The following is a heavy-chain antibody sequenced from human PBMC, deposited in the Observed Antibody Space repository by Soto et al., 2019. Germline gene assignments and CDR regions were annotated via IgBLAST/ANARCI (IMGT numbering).Heavy chain of an antibody. CDR1: GFTFSSYA. D-gene: IGHD3-10*01. Sequence: GGSLRLSCAASGFTFSSYAMSWVRQAPGKGLEWVSAISGSGGCIYYADSVKGRFTISRDNAKNSLYLQMNSLRAEDTAVYYCARDRADAFDIWGQGTMVTVSS. J-gene: IGHJ3*02. CDR2: ISGSGGCI. CDR3: ARDRADAFDI. V-gene: IGHV3-21*01.